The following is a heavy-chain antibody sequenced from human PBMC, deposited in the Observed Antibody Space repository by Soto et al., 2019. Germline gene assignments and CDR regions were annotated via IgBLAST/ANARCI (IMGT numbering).Heavy chain of an antibody. CDR2: ISWNSGSI. J-gene: IGHJ4*02. CDR1: GFTFDDYA. CDR3: AKPYSSCWYAGAFDF. V-gene: IGHV3-9*01. Sequence: EVQLVESGGGLVQPGRSLRLSCAASGFTFDDYAMHWVRQAPGKCLEWVSGISWNSGSIGYADSVKGRFTISRDNAKNSLYLQMNSLRAEDTALYYCAKPYSSCWYAGAFDFWGQGTLVTVSS. D-gene: IGHD6-19*01.